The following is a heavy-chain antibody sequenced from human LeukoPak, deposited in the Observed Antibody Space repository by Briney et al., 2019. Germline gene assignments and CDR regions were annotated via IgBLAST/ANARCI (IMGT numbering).Heavy chain of an antibody. CDR3: ARESTVAGTARYLDY. CDR1: GGSISSYY. V-gene: IGHV4-4*07. Sequence: SETLSLTCTVSGGSISSYYWSWIRQPAGKGLDWIGRIYTSGNTNYSPSLKSRVTMSVDTSKNEFSLKLNSVTAADTAVYYCARESTVAGTARYLDYWGQGTLVTVSS. CDR2: IYTSGNT. D-gene: IGHD6-13*01. J-gene: IGHJ4*02.